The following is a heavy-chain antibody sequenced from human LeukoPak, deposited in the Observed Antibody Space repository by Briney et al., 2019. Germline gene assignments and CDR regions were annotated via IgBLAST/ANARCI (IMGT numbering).Heavy chain of an antibody. CDR1: GRSISSSNW. CDR2: IYHSGST. D-gene: IGHD2-21*02. J-gene: IGHJ4*02. V-gene: IGHV4-4*02. Sequence: SGTLSLTCAVSGRSISSSNWWSWVRQPPGKGLEWIGEIYHSGSTNYNPSLKSRVTISVDKSKNQFSLKLSSVTAADTAVYYCARDGLAYCGGDCYKAVGYWGQGTLVTVSS. CDR3: ARDGLAYCGGDCYKAVGY.